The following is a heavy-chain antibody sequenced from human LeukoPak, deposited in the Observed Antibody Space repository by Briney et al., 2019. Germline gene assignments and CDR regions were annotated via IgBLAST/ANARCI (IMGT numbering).Heavy chain of an antibody. Sequence: GGTLRLSCAASGFTFSSYGMSWVRQAPGKGLEWVSAISGNSGSTYYADSVKGRFTISRDNSKNTLYLQMNSLRAEDTAVYYCAKDVGPFLISSGYYPHFDYWGQGTLVTVSS. CDR1: GFTFSSYG. CDR3: AKDVGPFLISSGYYPHFDY. CDR2: ISGNSGST. D-gene: IGHD3-22*01. J-gene: IGHJ4*02. V-gene: IGHV3-23*01.